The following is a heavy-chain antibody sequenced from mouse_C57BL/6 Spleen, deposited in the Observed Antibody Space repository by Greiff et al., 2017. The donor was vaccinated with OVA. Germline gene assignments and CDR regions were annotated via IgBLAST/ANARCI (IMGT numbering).Heavy chain of an antibody. D-gene: IGHD1-1*01. CDR2: IYPGDGDT. CDR1: GYAFSSSW. J-gene: IGHJ2*01. CDR3: ATTVVAKEGFDY. V-gene: IGHV1-82*01. Sequence: VQLQQSGPELVKPGASVKISCKASGYAFSSSWMNWVKQRPGKGLEWIGRIYPGDGDTNYNGKFKGKATLTADKSSSTAYMQLSSLTSEDSAVYFCATTVVAKEGFDYWGQGTTLTVSS.